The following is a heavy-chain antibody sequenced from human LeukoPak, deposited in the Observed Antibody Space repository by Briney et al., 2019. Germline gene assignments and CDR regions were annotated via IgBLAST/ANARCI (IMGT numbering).Heavy chain of an antibody. J-gene: IGHJ4*02. V-gene: IGHV4-59*01. D-gene: IGHD3-10*01. CDR1: GDSISTYY. CDR3: ARAVGGDGSGSL. CDR2: IYYRVTS. Sequence: SETLSLTCTVSGDSISTYYWSWIRQPPGKGLEWIGYIYYRVTSDYNPSLKSRVTTSVGMSTRQISLKLSSVTAADTAVYYCARAVGGDGSGSLWGPGTLVTVSS.